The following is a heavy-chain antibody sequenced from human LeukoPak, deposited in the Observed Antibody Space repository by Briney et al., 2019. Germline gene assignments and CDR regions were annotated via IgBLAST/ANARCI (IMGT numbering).Heavy chain of an antibody. Sequence: GESLKISCKGSGYSFTNYWISWVRQVPGKGLEWMGRIDPSDSYTHYSPSFQGHVTISADKSISTAYLQWSSLKASDTAMYYCARRGCSGGSCYGGGYWGQGTLVTVAS. CDR2: IDPSDSYT. CDR1: GYSFTNYW. V-gene: IGHV5-10-1*01. J-gene: IGHJ4*02. CDR3: ARRGCSGGSCYGGGY. D-gene: IGHD2-15*01.